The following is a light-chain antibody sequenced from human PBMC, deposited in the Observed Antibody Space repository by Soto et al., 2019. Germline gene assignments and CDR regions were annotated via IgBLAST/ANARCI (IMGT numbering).Light chain of an antibody. Sequence: ENVLTQSPGTLSLSPGEGASLSCRASQRVISTYFGWYQQRPGQAPRLIIYATSRRAAGVPDRFSGSGSGTDFTLAISRVEPEDSSVYYCQQYEAPPWTFGQGTKLEI. CDR2: ATS. V-gene: IGKV3-20*01. J-gene: IGKJ1*01. CDR1: QRVISTY. CDR3: QQYEAPPWT.